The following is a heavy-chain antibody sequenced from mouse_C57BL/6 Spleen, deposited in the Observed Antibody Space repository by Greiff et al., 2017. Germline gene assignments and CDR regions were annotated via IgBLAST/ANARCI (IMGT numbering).Heavy chain of an antibody. J-gene: IGHJ2*01. CDR2: IYPGDGDT. Sequence: VQLQQSGPELVKPGASVKISCKASGYAFSSSWMNWVKQRPGKGLEWIGRIYPGDGDTNYNGKFKGKATLTADKSSSTAYMQLSSLTSEDSAVYFCARRSIITTVVAGDDWGQGTTLTVSS. V-gene: IGHV1-82*01. D-gene: IGHD1-1*01. CDR3: ARRSIITTVVAGDD. CDR1: GYAFSSSW.